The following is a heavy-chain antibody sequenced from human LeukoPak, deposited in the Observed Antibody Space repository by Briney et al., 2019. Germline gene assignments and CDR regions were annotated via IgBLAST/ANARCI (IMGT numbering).Heavy chain of an antibody. CDR1: GYTFTSYD. CDR2: MNPNSGNT. CDR3: ARGVNTYLWFGGDYMDV. J-gene: IGHJ6*03. V-gene: IGHV1-8*03. D-gene: IGHD3-16*01. Sequence: ASVKVSCKASGYTFTSYDIDWGRQATGQGLEWVGWMNPNSGNTGYAQKFQGRVTITRNTSISTAYMELSSLRSEDTAVYYCARGVNTYLWFGGDYMDVWGKGSTVTVSS.